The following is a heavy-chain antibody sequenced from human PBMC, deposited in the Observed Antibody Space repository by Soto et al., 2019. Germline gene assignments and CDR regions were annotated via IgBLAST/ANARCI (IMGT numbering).Heavy chain of an antibody. CDR2: MNPNSGNT. V-gene: IGHV1-8*01. D-gene: IGHD3-10*01. CDR3: ARGINYYDSGDDAFDI. J-gene: IGHJ3*02. Sequence: QVQLVHSGAEVKKPGASVKVSCKASGYTFTSYDINWVRQATGQGLEWMGWMNPNSGNTGYAQKFQGRVTMTRNTSISTAYMELSSLRSEDTAVYYCARGINYYDSGDDAFDIWGQGTMVTVSS. CDR1: GYTFTSYD.